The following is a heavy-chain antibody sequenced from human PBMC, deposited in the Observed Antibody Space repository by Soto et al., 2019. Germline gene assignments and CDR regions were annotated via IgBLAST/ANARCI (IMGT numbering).Heavy chain of an antibody. CDR1: GYTFTSYA. CDR3: AAGGGDFTPLGFDP. D-gene: IGHD2-21*02. Sequence: EASVKVSCKASGYTFTSYAMHWVRQAPGQRLEWMGWINAGNGNTKYSQKFQGRVTITRDTSASTAYMEPSSLRSEDTGVYYCAAGGGDFTPLGFDPWGQGALVTVSS. CDR2: INAGNGNT. V-gene: IGHV1-3*01. J-gene: IGHJ5*02.